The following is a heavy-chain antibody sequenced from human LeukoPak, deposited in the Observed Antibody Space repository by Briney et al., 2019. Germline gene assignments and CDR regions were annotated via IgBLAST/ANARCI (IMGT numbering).Heavy chain of an antibody. D-gene: IGHD3-3*01. CDR3: ARLNYDFWSGYFDY. CDR1: GYSISSGYC. Sequence: NPSETLSLTCTVSGYSISSGYCWGWIRQSPGKGLDWIGSIYHSGSTDYNPSLKSRVTISVDTSKNQFSLELSSVTAADTAVYYCARLNYDFWSGYFDYWGQGTLVTVSS. J-gene: IGHJ4*02. V-gene: IGHV4-38-2*02. CDR2: IYHSGST.